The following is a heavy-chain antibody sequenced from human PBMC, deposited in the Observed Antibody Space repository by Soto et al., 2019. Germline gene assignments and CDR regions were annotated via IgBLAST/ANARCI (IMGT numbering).Heavy chain of an antibody. Sequence: GESMKISCKGSGYSFTSYWIGWVRQMPGKGLEWMGIIYPGDSDTSYSPSFQGQVTISADTSISTAYLQWSRLKAADTAMYYCARNGRLWGIPTHYFYYYLGVWGKRTTVTVS. CDR3: ARNGRLWGIPTHYFYYYLGV. CDR1: GYSFTSYW. V-gene: IGHV5-51*03. J-gene: IGHJ6*03. CDR2: IYPGDSDT. D-gene: IGHD3-16*01.